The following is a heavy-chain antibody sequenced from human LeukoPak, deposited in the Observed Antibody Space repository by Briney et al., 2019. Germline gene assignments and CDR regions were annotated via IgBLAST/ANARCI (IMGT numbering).Heavy chain of an antibody. D-gene: IGHD3-22*01. J-gene: IGHJ4*02. Sequence: PSQTLSLTCTVSGGSISSGSYYWSWIRHPAGKGLEWIGRIYTSGSTNYNPSLKSRVTISVDTSKNQFSLKLSSVTAADTAVYYCARGGSYYDSSGYSDYWGQGTLVTVSS. CDR3: ARGGSYYDSSGYSDY. CDR1: GGSISSGSYY. V-gene: IGHV4-61*02. CDR2: IYTSGST.